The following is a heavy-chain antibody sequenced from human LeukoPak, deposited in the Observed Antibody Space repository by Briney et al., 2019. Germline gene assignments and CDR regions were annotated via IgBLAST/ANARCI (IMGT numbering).Heavy chain of an antibody. CDR2: ISYDGSNN. Sequence: PGGSLRLSCAASGFTFSSYAMHWVRRAPGKGGEGVAVISYDGSNNYYADSVKGRFTISRDNSKNTLYLQMNSLRAEDTAVYYCARGGDIVATYFDYWGQGTLVTVSS. V-gene: IGHV3-30-3*01. CDR3: ARGGDIVATYFDY. D-gene: IGHD5-12*01. J-gene: IGHJ4*02. CDR1: GFTFSSYA.